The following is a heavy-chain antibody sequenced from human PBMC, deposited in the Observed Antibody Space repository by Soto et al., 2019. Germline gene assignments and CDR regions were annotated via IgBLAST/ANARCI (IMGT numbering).Heavy chain of an antibody. CDR3: ARDYRSGWCLDY. D-gene: IGHD6-13*01. Sequence: QVQLVESGGGVVQPGNSLRLSCAGSGFPFSAEAMHWVRQAPGKGLEWVAAISYDGNNKNHADSVKGRFTVSRDNSKNTLYLQIYSLRPEDKAVYYCARDYRSGWCLDYWGQGSLVTVSS. CDR1: GFPFSAEA. CDR2: ISYDGNNK. J-gene: IGHJ4*02. V-gene: IGHV3-30-3*01.